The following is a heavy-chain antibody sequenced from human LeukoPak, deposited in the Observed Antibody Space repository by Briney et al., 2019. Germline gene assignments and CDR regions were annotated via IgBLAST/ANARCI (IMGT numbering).Heavy chain of an antibody. V-gene: IGHV3-21*01. CDR1: GFTFSSYS. D-gene: IGHD2-21*01. CDR3: AIDVFQASPFDY. CDR2: ISNSSSYI. J-gene: IGHJ4*02. Sequence: GGSLRLSCAASGFTFSSYSMNWVRQAPGKGLEWVSSISNSSSYIYYADSVKGRFTISRDNAKNSLYLQMNSLRAEDTAVYYCAIDVFQASPFDYWGQGTLVTVSS.